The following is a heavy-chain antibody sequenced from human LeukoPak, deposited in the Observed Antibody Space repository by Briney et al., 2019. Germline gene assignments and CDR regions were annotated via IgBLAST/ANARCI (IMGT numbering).Heavy chain of an antibody. Sequence: PGGSLRLSCAASGFTFSRFWMTWVRQAPGKGLEYVANINGDGREEYYVDSVKGRFTISRDNVRNSLFLQMSSLRVEDTAVYYCARDNSAEKGQQLANWGQGTRVTVST. CDR1: GFTFSRFW. J-gene: IGHJ4*02. CDR3: ARDNSAEKGQQLAN. CDR2: INGDGREE. V-gene: IGHV3-7*04. D-gene: IGHD6-13*01.